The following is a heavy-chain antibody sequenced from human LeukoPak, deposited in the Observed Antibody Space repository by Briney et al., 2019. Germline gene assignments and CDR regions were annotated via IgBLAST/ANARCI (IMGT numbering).Heavy chain of an antibody. CDR1: GFTLSYYW. CDR2: INQDGSEK. Sequence: GGSLRLSCEASGFTLSYYWMSWVRQAPGKGLEWVANINQDGSEKYFVDSVKGRFTISRDNALNSVFLQMDSLRVDDTAVYYCARWVSQYYFDYWGQGTHVTVSS. J-gene: IGHJ4*02. CDR3: ARWVSQYYFDY. V-gene: IGHV3-7*01. D-gene: IGHD2-21*01.